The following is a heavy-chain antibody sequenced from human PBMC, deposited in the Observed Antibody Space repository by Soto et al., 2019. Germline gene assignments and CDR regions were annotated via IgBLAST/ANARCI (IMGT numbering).Heavy chain of an antibody. CDR3: AREPPEKPPHS. CDR2: ISAKNGNT. Sequence: ASVKVSCKTSGYTFSDYGISCVLQSPGQGLEWMGCISAKNGNTNFAQKFRGRVTMSTDTSTNTVYMELRNLRLADTAVYYCAREPPEKPPHSWGQRTL. J-gene: IGHJ4*02. V-gene: IGHV1-18*01. CDR1: GYTFSDYG.